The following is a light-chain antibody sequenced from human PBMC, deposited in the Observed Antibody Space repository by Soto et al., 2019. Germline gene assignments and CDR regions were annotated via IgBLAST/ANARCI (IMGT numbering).Light chain of an antibody. CDR3: QHYDSSPPSIT. Sequence: EIVMTQSPSTLSVSPGERATLSCRASQSVSSNLAWYQQKPGQAPRLLIYGASTRATGIPARFSGSGSGTDFTLTISRLEPEDFAVYYCQHYDSSPPSITFGQGTRLEIK. V-gene: IGKV3-15*01. CDR2: GAS. CDR1: QSVSSN. J-gene: IGKJ5*01.